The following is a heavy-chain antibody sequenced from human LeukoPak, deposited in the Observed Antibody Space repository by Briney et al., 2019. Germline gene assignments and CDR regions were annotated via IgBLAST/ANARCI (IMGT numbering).Heavy chain of an antibody. J-gene: IGHJ3*02. CDR1: GGSISSSSYY. CDR2: IYYSGST. CDR3: ASLWGYYGSEGEDAFDI. V-gene: IGHV4-39*07. D-gene: IGHD3-10*01. Sequence: SETLSLTCTVAGGSISSSSYYWGWIRQPPGKGLDLIGGIYYSGSTYYNPSLQSRLTISLDTSKNQFSLKLSSVTAANTAVSYCASLWGYYGSEGEDAFDIWGQGTMVTVSS.